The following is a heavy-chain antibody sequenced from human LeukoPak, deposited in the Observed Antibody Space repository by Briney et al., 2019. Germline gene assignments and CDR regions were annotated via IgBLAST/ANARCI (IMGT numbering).Heavy chain of an antibody. V-gene: IGHV5-51*01. CDR1: GYRFSSYW. CDR3: ARRRDGTGSPLEY. CDR2: IYPRDSDT. D-gene: IGHD2-8*02. Sequence: GESLKIPCKGSGYRFSSYWIGWVRQMPGKGLEWMGIIYPRDSDTRYSPSFRGQVTIAVDKSINSAYLQWSSLKASDTAMYYCARRRDGTGSPLEYWGEGTLVTVSS. J-gene: IGHJ4*02.